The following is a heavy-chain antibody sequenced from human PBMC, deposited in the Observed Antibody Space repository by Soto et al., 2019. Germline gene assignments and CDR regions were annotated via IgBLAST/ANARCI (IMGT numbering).Heavy chain of an antibody. D-gene: IGHD1-26*01. CDR2: IIPIFGTA. J-gene: IGHJ6*02. CDR1: GGTFSSYA. CDR3: AGGYSGGWYYGMDV. Sequence: SVKVSCKASGGTFSSYAISWVRQAPGQGLEWMGGIIPIFGTANYAQKFQGRVTITADESTSTAYMVLSSLRSEDTAVYYCAGGYSGGWYYGMDVWGQGTTVTVSS. V-gene: IGHV1-69*13.